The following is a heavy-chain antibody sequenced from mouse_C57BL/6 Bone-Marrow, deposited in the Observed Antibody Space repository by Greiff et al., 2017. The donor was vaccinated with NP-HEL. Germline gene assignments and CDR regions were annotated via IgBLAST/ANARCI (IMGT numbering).Heavy chain of an antibody. Sequence: EVQLQQSGPELVKPGASVKISCKASGYTFTDYYMNWVKQSHGKSLEWIGDINPNNGGTSYNQKFKGKATLTVDKSSSTAYMELRSLTSEDSAVYYCARGGRGYPFAYWGQGTLVTVSA. D-gene: IGHD2-2*01. CDR2: INPNNGGT. CDR3: ARGGRGYPFAY. J-gene: IGHJ3*01. CDR1: GYTFTDYY. V-gene: IGHV1-26*01.